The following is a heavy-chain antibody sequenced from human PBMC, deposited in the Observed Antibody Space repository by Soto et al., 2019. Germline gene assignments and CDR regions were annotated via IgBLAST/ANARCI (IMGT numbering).Heavy chain of an antibody. CDR3: TRGTFETTAPFY. J-gene: IGHJ4*02. Sequence: PSETLSLTCTVSGGSIINDRCSCVRQPAGKGLEWIGRIFADGRTNCNPSLQSRVTMSVDTSKNQFSLTMTSLAAADTAVYYCTRGTFETTAPFYWGQGIPVTVSS. V-gene: IGHV4-4*07. CDR2: IFADGRT. D-gene: IGHD4-17*01. CDR1: GGSIINDR.